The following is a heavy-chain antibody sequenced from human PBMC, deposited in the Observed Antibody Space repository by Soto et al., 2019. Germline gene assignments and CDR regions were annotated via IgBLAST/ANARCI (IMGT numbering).Heavy chain of an antibody. CDR1: GFTFSSYA. V-gene: IGHV3-23*01. D-gene: IGHD3-10*01. CDR2: ISGSGGST. Sequence: GGSLRLSCAASGFTFSSYAMSWVRQAPGKGLEWVSAISGSGGSTYYADSVKGRFTISRDNSKNTLYLQMNSLRAEDTAVYYCAKVSLYGSGSSSVYWGQGTLVTVSS. CDR3: AKVSLYGSGSSSVY. J-gene: IGHJ4*02.